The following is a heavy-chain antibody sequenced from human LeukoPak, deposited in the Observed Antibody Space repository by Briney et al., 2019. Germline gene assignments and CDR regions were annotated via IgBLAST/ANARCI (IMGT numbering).Heavy chain of an antibody. Sequence: GGSLRLSCAASGFTFSSYSMNWVRQAPGKGLEWVSYISSSGSTIYYADSVKGRFTISRDNAKNSLYLQMNSLRAEDTAVYYCARAVVTGVFDYWGQGTLVTVSS. J-gene: IGHJ4*02. V-gene: IGHV3-48*04. CDR1: GFTFSSYS. CDR3: ARAVVTGVFDY. CDR2: ISSSGSTI. D-gene: IGHD2-21*02.